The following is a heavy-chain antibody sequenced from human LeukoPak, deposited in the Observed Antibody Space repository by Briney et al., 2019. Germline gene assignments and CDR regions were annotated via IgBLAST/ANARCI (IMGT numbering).Heavy chain of an antibody. D-gene: IGHD1-1*01. J-gene: IGHJ3*02. CDR1: GFTFSHHG. CDR3: ARGRWYTFDI. Sequence: GGTLRLSCAASGFTFSHHGMNWVRQAPGKGLEWVSGVGPSGASTYYADSVKGRFTISRDNSKNTLYLQMNSLRAEDTAVYYCARGRWYTFDIWGQGTMVTVSS. CDR2: VGPSGAST. V-gene: IGHV3-23*01.